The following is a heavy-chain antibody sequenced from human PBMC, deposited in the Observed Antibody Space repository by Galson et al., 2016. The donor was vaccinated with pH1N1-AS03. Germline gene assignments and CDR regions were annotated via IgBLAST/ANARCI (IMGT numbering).Heavy chain of an antibody. CDR3: TRSRYYNTNLYYFDY. V-gene: IGHV2-5*02. J-gene: IGHJ4*02. D-gene: IGHD2/OR15-2a*01. CDR2: IYWDDDK. CDR1: GFSLATSGVG. Sequence: PALVKPPQTLTLTCAFSGFSLATSGVGVGWIRQPPGKALEWLALIYWDDDKLYNPSLKRRLTVTKDTSKNLVVLTLTDMDPVDTATYFCTRSRYYNTNLYYFDYWGQGTLVTVSS.